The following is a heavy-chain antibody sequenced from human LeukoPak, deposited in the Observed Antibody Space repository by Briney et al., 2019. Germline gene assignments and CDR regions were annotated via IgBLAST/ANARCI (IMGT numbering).Heavy chain of an antibody. CDR3: ARDPNTVTTSYWFDP. J-gene: IGHJ5*02. Sequence: GASVKVSCKASGYTFTGYYMHWVRQAPGQGLEWMAWINPNSGGTNYAQKFQGRVTMTRDTSISTAYMELSRLRSDDTAVYYCARDPNTVTTSYWFDPWGQGTLVTVSS. CDR2: INPNSGGT. D-gene: IGHD4-17*01. CDR1: GYTFTGYY. V-gene: IGHV1-2*02.